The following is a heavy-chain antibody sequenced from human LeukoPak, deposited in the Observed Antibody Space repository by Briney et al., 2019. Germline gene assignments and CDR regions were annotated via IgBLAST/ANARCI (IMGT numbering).Heavy chain of an antibody. D-gene: IGHD3-10*01. V-gene: IGHV3-13*04. J-gene: IGHJ3*02. CDR1: GFTFISYD. Sequence: GGSLRLSCAASGFTFISYDMHWVRQPTGKGLEWVAGIDTAGGTYYAGSVKGRFTISRENAKNSLSLQMNSLRAGDTAVYYCARRRYGLGSYSDAFDIWGQGTMVTVSS. CDR2: IDTAGGT. CDR3: ARRRYGLGSYSDAFDI.